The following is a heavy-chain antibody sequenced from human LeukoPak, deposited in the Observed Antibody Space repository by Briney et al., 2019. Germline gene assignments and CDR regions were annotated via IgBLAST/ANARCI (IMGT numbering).Heavy chain of an antibody. Sequence: SETLSLTCTVSGGSFSTYYWSWIRQPPGKGLEWIGHFYYSGSTNYNPSLRSRVTISVDTSRNQFSLRLTSVTAADTAVYYCARGQGGNYYLNYFDYWGQGALVTVSS. CDR3: ARGQGGNYYLNYFDY. D-gene: IGHD1-26*01. J-gene: IGHJ4*02. CDR2: FYYSGST. V-gene: IGHV4-59*12. CDR1: GGSFSTYY.